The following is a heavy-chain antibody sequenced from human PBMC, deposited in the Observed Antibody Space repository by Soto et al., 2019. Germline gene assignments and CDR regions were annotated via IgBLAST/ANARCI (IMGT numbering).Heavy chain of an antibody. CDR3: AKDHPLRFLEWLFTFVS. CDR2: ISGSGGST. V-gene: IGHV3-23*01. J-gene: IGHJ5*02. D-gene: IGHD3-3*01. CDR1: GFTFSSYA. Sequence: EVQLLESGGGLVQPGGSLRLSCAASGFTFSSYAMSWVRQAPGKGLEWVSAISGSGGSTYYADSVKGRFTISRDNSKNTLYLQMNSLRAEDTAVYYCAKDHPLRFLEWLFTFVSWGQGTLVTVSS.